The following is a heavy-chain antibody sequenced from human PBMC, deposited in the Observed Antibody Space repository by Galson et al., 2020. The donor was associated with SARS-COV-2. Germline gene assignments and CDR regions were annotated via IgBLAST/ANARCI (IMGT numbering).Heavy chain of an antibody. D-gene: IGHD3-22*01. CDR3: LRLAGDSGGRSDP. CDR1: GFTFSDSA. CDR2: IRTKANNYAT. Sequence: QLGESLKISCAASGFTFSDSAMHWVRQASGKGLEWVGRIRTKANNYATSYAASVKGRFTISRDDPKNTAWLQMNGLTTDDTAVYYCLRLAGDSGGRSDPWGQGTLVTVSS. J-gene: IGHJ5*02. V-gene: IGHV3-73*01.